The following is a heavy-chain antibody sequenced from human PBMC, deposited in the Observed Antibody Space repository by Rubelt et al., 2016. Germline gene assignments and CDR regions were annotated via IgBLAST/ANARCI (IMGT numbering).Heavy chain of an antibody. CDR1: GGSFSGYY. J-gene: IGHJ5*02. V-gene: IGHV4-34*01. CDR3: ARGLAGAAAAPRRLWFDP. D-gene: IGHD6-13*01. CDR2: INHSGST. Sequence: QVQLQQWGAGLLKPSETLSLTCAVYGGSFSGYYWSWIRQPPGKGLEWIGEINHSGSTNYNPSLKSRVTMSVDTSKTQSSRRLSSVTAADTAVYYCARGLAGAAAAPRRLWFDPWGQGTLVTVSS.